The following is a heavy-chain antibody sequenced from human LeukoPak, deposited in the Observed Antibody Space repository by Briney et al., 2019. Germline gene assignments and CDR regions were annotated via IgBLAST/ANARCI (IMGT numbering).Heavy chain of an antibody. CDR2: IRSKTYGGTT. CDR3: TREKSYYYDTSGSDY. CDR1: GFPFGDYT. Sequence: GGSLRLSCTASGFPFGDYTMSWFRQAPGKGLEWVGFIRSKTYGGTTEYAASVKGRFTMSRDDSKSIAYLQLNSLKTEDTAVYYCTREKSYYYDTSGSDYWGQGTPVTVSS. J-gene: IGHJ4*02. V-gene: IGHV3-49*03. D-gene: IGHD3-22*01.